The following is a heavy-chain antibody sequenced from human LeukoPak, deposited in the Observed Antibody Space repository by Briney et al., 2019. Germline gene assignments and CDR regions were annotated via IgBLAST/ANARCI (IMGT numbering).Heavy chain of an antibody. CDR3: AKDRHTLDSFDI. CDR2: ISAGGST. CDR1: GFTFSNAW. V-gene: IGHV3-23*01. J-gene: IGHJ3*02. D-gene: IGHD1-1*01. Sequence: GGSLRLSCAASGFTFSNAWMTWVRQAPGKGLEWVSGISAGGSTYYADSVRGRFTISRDNSKNTLYLQMNSLRAEDTAVYYCAKDRHTLDSFDIWGQGTMVTVSS.